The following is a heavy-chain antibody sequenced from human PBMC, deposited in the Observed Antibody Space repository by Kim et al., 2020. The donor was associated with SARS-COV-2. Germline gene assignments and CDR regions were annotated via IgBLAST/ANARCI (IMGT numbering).Heavy chain of an antibody. D-gene: IGHD4-17*01. CDR1: GFTFSSYA. CDR3: ARDADDYGDYRDRAFDI. Sequence: GGSLRPSCAASGFTFSSYAMHWVRQAPGKGLEWVAVIPYDGSNKYYADSVKGRFTISRDNSKNTLYLQMNSLRAEDTAVYYCARDADDYGDYRDRAFDI. J-gene: IGHJ3*02. V-gene: IGHV3-30*04. CDR2: IPYDGSNK.